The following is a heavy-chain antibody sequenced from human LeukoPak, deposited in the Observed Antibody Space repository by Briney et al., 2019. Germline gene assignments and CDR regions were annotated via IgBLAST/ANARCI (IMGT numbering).Heavy chain of an antibody. J-gene: IGHJ3*02. Sequence: PGGSLRLSCAASGFTFSSYAMHWVRQAPGKGLEWVAVISYDGSNKYYADSVKGRFTISRDNSKNTLYLQMNSLRAEDTAVYYCARDWALTLIVVGTFDAFDIWGQGTMVTVSS. D-gene: IGHD3-22*01. V-gene: IGHV3-30-3*01. CDR2: ISYDGSNK. CDR3: ARDWALTLIVVGTFDAFDI. CDR1: GFTFSSYA.